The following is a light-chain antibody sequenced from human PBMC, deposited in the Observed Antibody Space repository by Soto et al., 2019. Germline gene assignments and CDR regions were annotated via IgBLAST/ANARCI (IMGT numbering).Light chain of an antibody. Sequence: PGGIVTLSCRASQSVSSSYLTWYQQKPGQAPRLLIYGASTRATGIPARFSGTGSETDFTLTISRLEPQDSAMYYCQQYVISVTFGQGTRLEIK. CDR1: QSVSSSY. J-gene: IGKJ5*01. CDR2: GAS. V-gene: IGKV3-20*01. CDR3: QQYVISVT.